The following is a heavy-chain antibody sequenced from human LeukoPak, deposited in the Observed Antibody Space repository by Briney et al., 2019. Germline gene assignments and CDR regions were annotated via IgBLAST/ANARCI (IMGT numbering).Heavy chain of an antibody. V-gene: IGHV3-13*01. D-gene: IGHD3-16*01. Sequence: GGSLRLSCAASGFNFKNYDFHWVRQVAGKRLEWVAGIGTVADTFYPDSVMGRFTISRENAKNSFYLQMNSLRAGDTAVYYCARGWGGHGRSWGALDFWGQGILVTVSS. CDR2: IGTVADT. CDR1: GFNFKNYD. CDR3: ARGWGGHGRSWGALDF. J-gene: IGHJ4*02.